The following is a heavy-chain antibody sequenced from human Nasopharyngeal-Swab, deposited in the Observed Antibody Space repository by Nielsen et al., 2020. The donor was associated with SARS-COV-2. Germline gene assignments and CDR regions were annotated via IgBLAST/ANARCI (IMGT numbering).Heavy chain of an antibody. D-gene: IGHD5-18*01. J-gene: IGHJ6*02. CDR2: IRSKANSYAT. CDR1: GFTFSGSA. Sequence: GGFLRLSCAASGFTFSGSAMHWVRQASGKGLEWVGRIRSKANSYATAYAASVKGRFTISRDDSKNTAYLQMNSLKTEDTAVYYCTRRAMVSRYYYYYGMDVWGQGTTVTVSS. CDR3: TRRAMVSRYYYYYGMDV. V-gene: IGHV3-73*01.